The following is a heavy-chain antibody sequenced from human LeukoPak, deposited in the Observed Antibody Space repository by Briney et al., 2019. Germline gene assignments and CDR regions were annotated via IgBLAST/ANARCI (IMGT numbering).Heavy chain of an antibody. J-gene: IGHJ6*02. D-gene: IGHD1-26*01. CDR2: INAGNGNT. CDR3: ARLSMGAIGDYYGMDV. CDR1: GYTFTSYA. V-gene: IGHV1-3*01. Sequence: ASVKVSCKASGYTFTSYAMHWVRQAPGQRLEWMGWINAGNGNTKYSQKFQGRVTMTRNTSISTAYMELSSLRSEDTAVYYCARLSMGAIGDYYGMDVWGQGTTVTVSS.